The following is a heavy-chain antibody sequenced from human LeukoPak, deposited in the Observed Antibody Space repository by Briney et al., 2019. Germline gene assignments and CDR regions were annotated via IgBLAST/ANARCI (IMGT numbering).Heavy chain of an antibody. CDR3: AKDGIAAPPYYGMDV. D-gene: IGHD6-6*01. CDR1: GFTFSSYG. CDR2: ISYDGSNK. Sequence: PGGSLRLSCAASGFTFSSYGMHWVRQAPGKGPEWVAVISYDGSNKYYADSVKGRFTISRDNSKNTLYLQMNSLRAEDTAVYYCAKDGIAAPPYYGMDVWGQGTTVTVFS. J-gene: IGHJ6*02. V-gene: IGHV3-30*18.